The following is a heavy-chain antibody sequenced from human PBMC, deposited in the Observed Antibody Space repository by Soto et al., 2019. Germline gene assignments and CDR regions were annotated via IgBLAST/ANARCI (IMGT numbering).Heavy chain of an antibody. CDR3: AKGVHTGPDYAFDY. D-gene: IGHD3-10*01. V-gene: IGHV3-23*01. CDR2: ISGSGGRT. Sequence: EVQLLESEGDLVQPGGSLKLSCAASGFTFSSYAMTWVRQAPGKGLEWVSAISGSGGRTYYADSVKGRFTISRDNSDNTLYLQMNSLRADDTAVYYCAKGVHTGPDYAFDYWGQGIIVTVSS. J-gene: IGHJ4*02. CDR1: GFTFSSYA.